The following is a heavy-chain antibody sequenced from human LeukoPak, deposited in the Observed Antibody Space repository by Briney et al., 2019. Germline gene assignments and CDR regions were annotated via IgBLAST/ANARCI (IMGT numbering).Heavy chain of an antibody. CDR3: ARDHSYGYDY. Sequence: SETLSLTCAVYGGSFSGYYWSWIRQPPGKGLEWIGEINHSGSTNYNPSLKSQVTISVDTSKNQFSLKLSSVTAADTAVYYCARDHSYGYDYWGQGTLVTVSS. CDR2: INHSGST. V-gene: IGHV4-34*01. CDR1: GGSFSGYY. J-gene: IGHJ4*02. D-gene: IGHD5-18*01.